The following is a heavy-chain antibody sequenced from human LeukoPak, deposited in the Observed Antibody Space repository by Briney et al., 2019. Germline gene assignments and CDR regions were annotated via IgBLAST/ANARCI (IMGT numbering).Heavy chain of an antibody. J-gene: IGHJ4*02. CDR1: GYTFTGYY. V-gene: IGHV1-2*02. CDR2: INPNSGGT. Sequence: ASVKVSXKASGYTFTGYYMHWVRQAPGQGLEWMGGINPNSGGTNYAQKFQGRVTMTRDTSISTAYMELSRLRSDDTAVYYCARGSDDFWSGYSPSYWGQGTLVTVSS. CDR3: ARGSDDFWSGYSPSY. D-gene: IGHD3-3*01.